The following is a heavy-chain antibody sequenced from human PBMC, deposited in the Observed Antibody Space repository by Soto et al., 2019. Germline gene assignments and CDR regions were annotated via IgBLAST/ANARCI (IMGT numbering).Heavy chain of an antibody. J-gene: IGHJ4*02. Sequence: QVQLVQSGAEVKKPGSSVKVSCKASGGTFSSYTISWVRQAPGQGLEWMGRIIPILGIANYAQKFQGRVTITADKSTSTAYMELSSLRSEDTAVYYCAREGDSSGSYPHWGQGTLVTVSS. CDR1: GGTFSSYT. CDR2: IIPILGIA. CDR3: AREGDSSGSYPH. V-gene: IGHV1-69*08. D-gene: IGHD3-22*01.